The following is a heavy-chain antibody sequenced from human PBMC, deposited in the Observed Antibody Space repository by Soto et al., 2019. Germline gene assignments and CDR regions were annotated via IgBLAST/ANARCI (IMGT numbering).Heavy chain of an antibody. V-gene: IGHV1-2*04. CDR3: ARGHVPAATQHYYYGMDV. D-gene: IGHD2-2*01. CDR2: INPNSGGT. Sequence: ASVKVSCKASGYTFTGYYMHCVRQAPGQGLEWMGWINPNSGGTNYAQKFQGWVTMTRDTSISTAYMELSRLRSDDTAVYYCARGHVPAATQHYYYGMDVWGQGTTVTVSS. CDR1: GYTFTGYY. J-gene: IGHJ6*02.